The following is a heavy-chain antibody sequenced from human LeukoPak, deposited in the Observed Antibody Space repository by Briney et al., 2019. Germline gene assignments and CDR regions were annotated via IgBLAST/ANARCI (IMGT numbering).Heavy chain of an antibody. CDR2: IYPGDSDT. V-gene: IGHV5-51*01. Sequence: PEESLKSPWEGAGYIVTRYWIRWVRQQPGKSLEWMGIIYPGDSDTRYSPSFQGQVTISADKSISTAYLQWSSLKASDTAMYYCARTQDAPFDYWGQGTLVTVSS. J-gene: IGHJ4*02. CDR3: ARTQDAPFDY. CDR1: GYIVTRYW.